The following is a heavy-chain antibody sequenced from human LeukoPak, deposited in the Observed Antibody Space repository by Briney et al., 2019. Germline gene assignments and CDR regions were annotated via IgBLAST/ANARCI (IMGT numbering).Heavy chain of an antibody. CDR3: ARGSIGYCSSTSCSRTNWFDP. J-gene: IGHJ5*02. CDR1: GGSFSGYY. D-gene: IGHD2-2*01. Sequence: SETLSLTRAVYGGSFSGYYWSWIRQPPGKGLEWIGEINHSGSTNYNPSLKSRVTISVDTSKNQFSLKLSSVTAADTAVYYCARGSIGYCSSTSCSRTNWFDPWGQGTLVTVSS. V-gene: IGHV4-34*01. CDR2: INHSGST.